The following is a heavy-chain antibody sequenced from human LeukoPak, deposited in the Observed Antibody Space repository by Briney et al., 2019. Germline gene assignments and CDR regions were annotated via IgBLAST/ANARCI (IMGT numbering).Heavy chain of an antibody. CDR3: ARRYCSSTSCSNLNDYYYYGMDV. Sequence: ASVKVSCKASGYTFTSYGISWVRQAPGQGLEWMGWISAYNGNTNYAQKLQGRVTMTTDTSTSTAYMELWSLRSDDTAVYYCARRYCSSTSCSNLNDYYYYGMDVWGKGTTVTVSS. V-gene: IGHV1-18*04. CDR1: GYTFTSYG. D-gene: IGHD2-2*01. CDR2: ISAYNGNT. J-gene: IGHJ6*04.